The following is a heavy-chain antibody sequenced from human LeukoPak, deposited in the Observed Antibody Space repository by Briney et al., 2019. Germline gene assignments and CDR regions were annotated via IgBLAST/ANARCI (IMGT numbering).Heavy chain of an antibody. CDR2: IYYSGST. J-gene: IGHJ5*02. V-gene: IGHV4-59*01. Sequence: SETLSLTCAVYGGSISSYYWSWIRQPPGKGLEWIGYIYYSGSTNYNPSLKSRVTISVDTSKNQFSLKLSSVTAADTAVYYCARGFTTIWFDPWGQGTLVTVSS. D-gene: IGHD3-22*01. CDR1: GGSISSYY. CDR3: ARGFTTIWFDP.